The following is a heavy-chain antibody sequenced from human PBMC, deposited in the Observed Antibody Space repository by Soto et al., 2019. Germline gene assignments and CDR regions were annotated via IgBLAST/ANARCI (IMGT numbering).Heavy chain of an antibody. CDR3: AKGPSYPRTPGGAFDI. Sequence: QVQLVESGGGVVQPGRSLGLSCAASGFTFSSYGMHWVRQAPGKGLEWGAVISYDGSNKYYADSVKGRFTISRDNSKNTLYLQMNSLRAEDTAVYYCAKGPSYPRTPGGAFDIWGQGTMVTVSS. V-gene: IGHV3-30*18. CDR1: GFTFSSYG. CDR2: ISYDGSNK. D-gene: IGHD1-26*01. J-gene: IGHJ3*02.